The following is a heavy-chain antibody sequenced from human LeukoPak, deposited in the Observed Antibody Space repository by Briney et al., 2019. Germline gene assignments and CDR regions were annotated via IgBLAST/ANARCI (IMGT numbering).Heavy chain of an antibody. V-gene: IGHV3-48*01. Sequence: GGSLRLSCAASGFTFSSYSMNWVRQAPGKGLEWVSYISSSGSTIYYADSVKGRFTISRDNAKNSLYLQMNSLRAEDTAVYYCARDGGIAAAGYYFDYWGQRTLVTVSS. CDR3: ARDGGIAAAGYYFDY. D-gene: IGHD6-13*01. CDR2: ISSSGSTI. CDR1: GFTFSSYS. J-gene: IGHJ4*02.